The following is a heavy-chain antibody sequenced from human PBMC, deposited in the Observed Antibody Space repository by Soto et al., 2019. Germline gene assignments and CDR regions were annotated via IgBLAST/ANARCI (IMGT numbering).Heavy chain of an antibody. Sequence: ASVKVSCKASGYTFTSYGISWVRQAPGQGLEWMGWISAYNGNTNYAQKLQGRVTMTTDTSTSTAYMELRSLRSDDTAVYYCARDAAAPGYSSSWYWEWDAFDIWGQGTMVTVSS. CDR3: ARDAAAPGYSSSWYWEWDAFDI. CDR1: GYTFTSYG. D-gene: IGHD6-13*01. V-gene: IGHV1-18*01. J-gene: IGHJ3*02. CDR2: ISAYNGNT.